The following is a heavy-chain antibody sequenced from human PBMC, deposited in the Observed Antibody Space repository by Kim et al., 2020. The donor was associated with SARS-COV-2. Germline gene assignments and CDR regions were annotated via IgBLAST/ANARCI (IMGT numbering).Heavy chain of an antibody. CDR1: GFTFSSYE. CDR3: AREPSYCSGGFCYSNWFDP. CDR2: ISSSGSII. J-gene: IGHJ5*02. D-gene: IGHD2-15*01. V-gene: IGHV3-48*03. Sequence: GGSLRLSCAASGFTFSSYEMNWVRQAPGKGLEWVSYISSSGSIIYYADSVKGRFTISRDNAKNSLFLQMNSLRAEDTAVYYCAREPSYCSGGFCYSNWFDPWGQGTLVTVSS.